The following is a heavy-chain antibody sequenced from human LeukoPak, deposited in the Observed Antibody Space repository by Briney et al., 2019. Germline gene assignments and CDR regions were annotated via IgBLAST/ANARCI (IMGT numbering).Heavy chain of an antibody. J-gene: IGHJ4*02. V-gene: IGHV3-11*01. Sequence: GGSLRLSCAASGFTFSDHHMSWIRQAPGKGLEWVSYVSTSGSTIYYADSVKGRFTISRDNAKKSLFLQMNSLRAEYTAGYYCARDPVTLRGPESHFDYWGQGTLVSVSS. CDR3: ARDPVTLRGPESHFDY. D-gene: IGHD4-11*01. CDR1: GFTFSDHH. CDR2: VSTSGSTI.